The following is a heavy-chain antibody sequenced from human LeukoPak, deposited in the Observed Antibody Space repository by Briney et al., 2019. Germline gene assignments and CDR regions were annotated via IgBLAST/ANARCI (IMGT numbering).Heavy chain of an antibody. CDR2: IYYSGST. CDR1: GGSISSYY. CDR3: ARRPSPGAFDI. V-gene: IGHV4-59*01. D-gene: IGHD3-10*01. Sequence: PSETLSLTCTVSGGSISSYYWSWIRQPPGKGLEWIGYIYYSGSTNYNPSLKSRVTISVDTSKNQFSLKLSSVTAADTAVYYCARRPSPGAFDIWGLGTMVTVSS. J-gene: IGHJ3*02.